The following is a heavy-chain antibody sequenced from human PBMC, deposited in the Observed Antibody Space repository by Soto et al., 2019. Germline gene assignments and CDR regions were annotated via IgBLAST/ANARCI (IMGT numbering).Heavy chain of an antibody. CDR3: ARKSRDIDF. CDR2: ISGSGNTT. J-gene: IGHJ4*02. CDR1: GFIFSNYA. V-gene: IGHV3-23*01. Sequence: EVQLLESGGGLVQPGGSLRLSCIASGFIFSNYAMTWVRQAPGRGLEWVSTISGSGNTTYYTDSIKGHFTISRDNSKTTLYLQMRGLGPEDTAVYFCARKSRDIDFWGQGTLVTVSS. D-gene: IGHD3-9*01.